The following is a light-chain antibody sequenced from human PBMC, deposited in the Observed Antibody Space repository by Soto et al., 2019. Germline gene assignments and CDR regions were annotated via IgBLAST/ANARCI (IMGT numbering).Light chain of an antibody. Sequence: DIPMTQSPSTLSASVGDRVTITCRASQSISSWLAWYQQKPGKAPKLLIYDASSLESGFPTRFSGSGSGTEFSLIISSLQPDDFSTYYCQQYNSYPGLTFGGGTKVEIK. V-gene: IGKV1-5*01. CDR1: QSISSW. J-gene: IGKJ4*01. CDR3: QQYNSYPGLT. CDR2: DAS.